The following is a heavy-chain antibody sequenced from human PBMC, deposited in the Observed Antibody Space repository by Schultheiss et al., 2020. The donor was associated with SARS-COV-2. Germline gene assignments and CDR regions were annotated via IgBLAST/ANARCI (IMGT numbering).Heavy chain of an antibody. CDR2: ISGSGGST. CDR3: ARDYGDYKEYYYYGMDV. Sequence: GESLKISCAASGFTFSSYEMNWVRQAPGKGLEWVSAISGSGGSTYYADSVKGRFTISRDNAKNSLYLQMNSLRAEDTAVYYCARDYGDYKEYYYYGMDVWGQGTTVTVSS. V-gene: IGHV3-48*03. CDR1: GFTFSSYE. J-gene: IGHJ6*02. D-gene: IGHD4-17*01.